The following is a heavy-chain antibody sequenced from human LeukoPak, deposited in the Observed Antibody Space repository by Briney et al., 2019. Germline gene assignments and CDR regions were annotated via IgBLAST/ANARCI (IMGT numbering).Heavy chain of an antibody. CDR2: ISSSSSYI. J-gene: IGHJ1*01. Sequence: GGSLRLSCAASGFTFSSYSMNWVRQAPGKGLEWVSSISSSSSYIYYADSVKGRFTISRDNSKNTVYLQMDSLRVEDTAVYYCARDIAARPFSEYFQHWGQGTLVTVSS. CDR3: ARDIAARPFSEYFQH. V-gene: IGHV3-21*01. D-gene: IGHD6-6*01. CDR1: GFTFSSYS.